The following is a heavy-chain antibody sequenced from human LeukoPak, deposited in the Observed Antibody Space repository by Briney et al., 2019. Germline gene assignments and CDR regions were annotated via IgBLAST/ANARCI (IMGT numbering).Heavy chain of an antibody. V-gene: IGHV1-24*01. CDR2: FDPEDGDA. D-gene: IGHD1-26*01. CDR1: GYTLNELS. CDR3: TIPNRAFSGAFEI. Sequence: GASVKVSCQVFGYTLNELSMHWVRQTPGEGLEWMGSFDPEDGDATYAQKFQGRVTMTEDTVTDTASMELSRLTSEDTAVYYCTIPNRAFSGAFEIWGRGTMVTVSS. J-gene: IGHJ3*02.